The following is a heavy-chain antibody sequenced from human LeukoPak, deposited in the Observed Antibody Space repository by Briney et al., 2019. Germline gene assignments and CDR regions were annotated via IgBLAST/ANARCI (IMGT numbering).Heavy chain of an antibody. CDR2: IYYSGGT. D-gene: IGHD6-19*01. J-gene: IGHJ6*03. Sequence: SETLSLTCTVSGGSISSYYGSWIREPPGKGLGWSGYIYYSGGTNCNPSLKTRVTISVDTSKNQFSLKLSSVTAAATAVYYCARAVAGNYYSYMDVWGKGTTVTTSS. V-gene: IGHV4-59*01. CDR1: GGSISSYY. CDR3: ARAVAGNYYSYMDV.